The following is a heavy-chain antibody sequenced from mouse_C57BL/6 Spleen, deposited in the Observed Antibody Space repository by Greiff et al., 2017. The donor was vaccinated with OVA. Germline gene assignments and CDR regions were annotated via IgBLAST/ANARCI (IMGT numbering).Heavy chain of an antibody. V-gene: IGHV1-22*01. J-gene: IGHJ2*01. D-gene: IGHD2-3*01. CDR2: LNPNNGGT. CDR3: ARCDYGYYPSFDY. CDR1: GYTFTDYN. Sequence: VQLQQSGPELVKPGASVKMSCKASGYTFTDYNMHWVKQSHGKSLEWIGYLNPNNGGTSYNQKFKGKATLTVNKSSSTAYMELRSLTSEDSAVYYCARCDYGYYPSFDYWGQGTTLTVSS.